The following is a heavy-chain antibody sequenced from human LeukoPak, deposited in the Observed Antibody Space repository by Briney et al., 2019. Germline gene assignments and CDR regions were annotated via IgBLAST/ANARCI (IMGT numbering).Heavy chain of an antibody. D-gene: IGHD6-13*01. CDR3: TIGGASGSLAH. Sequence: SETLSLTCTVSRASISDNYWCWSRQPAGKALAWIGRTHTSGGTNYNPSLESRASVSVDTSKNQFYLSLRYVTAADTAVYYCTIGGASGSLAHWGPGTLVTVSS. V-gene: IGHV4-4*07. J-gene: IGHJ4*02. CDR2: THTSGGT. CDR1: RASISDNY.